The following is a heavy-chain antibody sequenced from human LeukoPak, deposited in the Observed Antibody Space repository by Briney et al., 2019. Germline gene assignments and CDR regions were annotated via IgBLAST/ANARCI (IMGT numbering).Heavy chain of an antibody. CDR2: ITLSRTTI. V-gene: IGHV3-48*04. D-gene: IGHD3-22*01. CDR1: GFTFSNYN. CDR3: ARDYYDSSGYYYFDY. Sequence: PGGSLRLSCAASGFTFSNYNMNWVRQAPGKGLEWVAYITLSRTTIYYADSVKGRFTISRDNAKNSLYLQMNSLRAEDTAVYYCARDYYDSSGYYYFDYWGQGTLVTVSS. J-gene: IGHJ4*02.